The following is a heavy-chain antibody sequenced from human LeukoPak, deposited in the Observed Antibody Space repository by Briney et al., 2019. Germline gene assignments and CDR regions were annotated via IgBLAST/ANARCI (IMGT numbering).Heavy chain of an antibody. J-gene: IGHJ6*02. Sequence: SETLSLTCTVSGGSISSYYWSWIRQPRGKGLEWIGYIYYSGSTNYNPSLKSRVTISVDTSKNQFSLKLSSVTAADTAVYYCASNYDFWSGYYTGPYGMDVWGQGTTVTVSS. V-gene: IGHV4-59*01. CDR1: GGSISSYY. D-gene: IGHD3-3*01. CDR2: IYYSGST. CDR3: ASNYDFWSGYYTGPYGMDV.